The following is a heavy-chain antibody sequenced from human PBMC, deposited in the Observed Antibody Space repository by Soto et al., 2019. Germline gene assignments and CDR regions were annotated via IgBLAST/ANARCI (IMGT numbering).Heavy chain of an antibody. CDR2: INHSGST. CDR3: ARNEYGDSDY. Sequence: ETLSLTCAVYGGSFSGYYWSLIRQPPGKGLEWIGEINHSGSTNYNPSLKSRVTISVDTSKNQFSLKLSSVTAADTAVYYCARNEYGDSDYWGQGTLVTVSS. J-gene: IGHJ4*02. D-gene: IGHD4-17*01. CDR1: GGSFSGYY. V-gene: IGHV4-34*01.